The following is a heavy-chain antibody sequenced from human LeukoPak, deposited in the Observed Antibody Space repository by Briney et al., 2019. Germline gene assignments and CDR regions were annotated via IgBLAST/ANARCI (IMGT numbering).Heavy chain of an antibody. J-gene: IGHJ3*02. CDR1: GFTFSSYW. D-gene: IGHD1-26*01. V-gene: IGHV3-7*01. CDR3: ARINSGRHLGDAFDI. Sequence: GGSLRLSCAASGFTFSSYWMTWVRQAPGKGLEWVANIKQDGSEKYYVDSVKGRFTISRDNAKNSLFLQMNSLRAEDTAVYYCARINSGRHLGDAFDIWGQGTTVTVSS. CDR2: IKQDGSEK.